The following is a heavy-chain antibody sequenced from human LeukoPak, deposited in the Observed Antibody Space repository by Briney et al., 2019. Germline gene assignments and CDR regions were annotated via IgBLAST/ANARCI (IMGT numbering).Heavy chain of an antibody. CDR1: GDSISSHY. V-gene: IGHV4-59*08. J-gene: IGHJ4*02. Sequence: SETLSLTCTVSGDSISSHYWSWIRQPPGKGLEWIGYIHYSVTTNYNPSLKSRIAISVDTSKNQLSLKLTSVTAADTAVYYCARLHYDTSGLYYYFDYWGQGTLVTVSS. D-gene: IGHD3-22*01. CDR2: IHYSVTT. CDR3: ARLHYDTSGLYYYFDY.